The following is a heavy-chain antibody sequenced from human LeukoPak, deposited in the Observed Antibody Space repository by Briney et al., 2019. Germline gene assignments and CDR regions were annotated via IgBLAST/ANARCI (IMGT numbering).Heavy chain of an antibody. Sequence: GGSLRLSCAASGFTFSNAWMSWVRQAPGKGLEWVGRIKSKTDGGTTDYAAPVKGRFTISRDDSKNTLYLQMNSLRDEDTAVYYCARDPYSGSYGDYYYYYMDVWGKGTTVTISS. CDR1: GFTFSNAW. CDR2: IKSKTDGGTT. D-gene: IGHD1-26*01. CDR3: ARDPYSGSYGDYYYYYMDV. J-gene: IGHJ6*03. V-gene: IGHV3-15*01.